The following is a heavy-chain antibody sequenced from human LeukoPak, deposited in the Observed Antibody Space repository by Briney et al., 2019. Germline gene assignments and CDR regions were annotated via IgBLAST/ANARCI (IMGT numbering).Heavy chain of an antibody. CDR2: ISGSGEST. Sequence: GGSLRLSCAASGFSFSSFAMSWVRQAPGKGLEWVSAISGSGESTYYEDSVKGRFTISRDNSKNTVDVQMNSLRAEDTAVYYCAKFQANYYDSSGYGCFDYWGQGVLVTVSS. D-gene: IGHD3-22*01. CDR3: AKFQANYYDSSGYGCFDY. V-gene: IGHV3-23*01. CDR1: GFSFSSFA. J-gene: IGHJ4*02.